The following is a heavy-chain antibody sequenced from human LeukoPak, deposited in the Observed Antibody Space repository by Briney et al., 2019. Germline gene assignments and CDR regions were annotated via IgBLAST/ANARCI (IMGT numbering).Heavy chain of an antibody. V-gene: IGHV4-61*02. CDR2: IYTSGST. CDR1: GGSISSGSYY. J-gene: IGHJ3*02. Sequence: SQTLSLTCTVSGGSISSGSYYWSWIRQPAGKGLEWIGRIYTSGSTNYNPSLKSRVTISVDTSKNQFSLKLSSVTAADTAVYYCARGPPLRVDAFDIWGQGTMVTVSS. D-gene: IGHD4-17*01. CDR3: ARGPPLRVDAFDI.